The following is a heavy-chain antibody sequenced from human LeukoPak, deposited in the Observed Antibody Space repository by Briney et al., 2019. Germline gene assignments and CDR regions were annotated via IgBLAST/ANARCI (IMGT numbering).Heavy chain of an antibody. V-gene: IGHV4-34*01. Sequence: PSETLSLTCTVSGGSISSYYWSWIRQPPGKGLEWIGEINHSGSTNYNPSLKSRVTISVDTSKNQFSLKLSSVTAADTAVYYCAGKGGGYSYGYNYWGQGTLVTVSS. CDR3: AGKGGGYSYGYNY. CDR1: GGSISSYY. D-gene: IGHD5-18*01. J-gene: IGHJ4*02. CDR2: INHSGST.